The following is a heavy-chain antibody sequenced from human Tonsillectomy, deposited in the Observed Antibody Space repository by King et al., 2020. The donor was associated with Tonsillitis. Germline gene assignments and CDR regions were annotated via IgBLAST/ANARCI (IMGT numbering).Heavy chain of an antibody. CDR2: IYSGGST. CDR1: GFTVSSNH. V-gene: IGHV3-53*04. D-gene: IGHD6-13*01. Sequence: VQLVESGGGLVQPGGSLRLSCAASGFTVSSNHMSWVRQAPGKGLEWVSVIYSGGSTYYADSVKGRFTISRQNSKNTVYLQMNSLRTEDTAVYYCAREGIAAAGFTCWGQGTLVTVSS. J-gene: IGHJ4*02. CDR3: AREGIAAAGFTC.